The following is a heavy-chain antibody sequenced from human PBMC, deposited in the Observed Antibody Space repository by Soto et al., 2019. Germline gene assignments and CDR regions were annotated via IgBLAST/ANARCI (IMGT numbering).Heavy chain of an antibody. V-gene: IGHV4-34*01. CDR1: GGSFSGYY. CDR3: ATYRKFFQI. CDR2: INHSGST. Sequence: PSETLSLTCAVYGGSFSGYYWSWIRQPPGKGLEWIGEINHSGSTNYNPSLKSRVTISVDTSKNQFSLKLTSVTAADTAVYYCATYRKFFQIWGQGTKVTVSS. J-gene: IGHJ3*02.